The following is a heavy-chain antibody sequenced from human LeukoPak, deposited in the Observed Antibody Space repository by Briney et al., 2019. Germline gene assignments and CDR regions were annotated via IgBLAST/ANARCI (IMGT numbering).Heavy chain of an antibody. CDR1: GFSLSTYGVG. J-gene: IGHJ4*02. CDR3: AHRRSGNNWKHGDFDY. V-gene: IGHV2-5*02. D-gene: IGHD1-20*01. Sequence: SGPTLVNPTQTLTLTCTFSGFSLSTYGVGVCWIRQAPGKALEWLALIYWDDDNRYSPSLKNRLFVTKTSSKNQVILIMTNMDPEDTATYFCAHRRSGNNWKHGDFDYWGQGTLVTVSS. CDR2: IYWDDDN.